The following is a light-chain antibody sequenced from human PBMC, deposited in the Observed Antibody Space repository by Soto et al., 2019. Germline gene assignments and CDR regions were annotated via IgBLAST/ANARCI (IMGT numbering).Light chain of an antibody. J-gene: IGLJ1*01. Sequence: QSALTQPASVSGSPGQSITISCTGTNSDVGSYNLVSWYQQHPGKAPKVIIYEVSERPSGVSDRFSGSKSGNTASLMISGLQDEDEADYYCCSYAGSSTQSYVFGSGTKVTVL. CDR1: NSDVGSYNL. CDR2: EVS. V-gene: IGLV2-23*02. CDR3: CSYAGSSTQSYV.